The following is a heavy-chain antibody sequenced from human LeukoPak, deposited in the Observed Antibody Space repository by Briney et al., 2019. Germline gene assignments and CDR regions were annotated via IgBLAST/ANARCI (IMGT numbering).Heavy chain of an antibody. Sequence: SETLSLTCTVSGGSISSYYWSWIRQPPGKGLEWIGYIYYSGSTNYNPSLKSRVTISVDTSKNQFSLKLSSVTAADTAVYYCARTSSSFPRGYFDLWGRGTLVTVSP. V-gene: IGHV4-59*01. CDR2: IYYSGST. D-gene: IGHD6-6*01. CDR1: GGSISSYY. CDR3: ARTSSSFPRGYFDL. J-gene: IGHJ2*01.